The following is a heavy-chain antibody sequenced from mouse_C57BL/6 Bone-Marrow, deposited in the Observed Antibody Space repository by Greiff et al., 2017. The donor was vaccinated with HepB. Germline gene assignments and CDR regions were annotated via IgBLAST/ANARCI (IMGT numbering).Heavy chain of an antibody. Sequence: QVQLQQSGAELVRPGSSVKLSCKASGYTFTSYWMHWVKQRPIQGLEWIGNIDPSDSETHYNQKFKDKATLTVDKSSSTAYMQLSSLTSEDSAVYYCAPTRYYGSSPYAMDYWGQGTSVTVSS. V-gene: IGHV1-52*01. CDR2: IDPSDSET. D-gene: IGHD1-1*01. CDR1: GYTFTSYW. CDR3: APTRYYGSSPYAMDY. J-gene: IGHJ4*01.